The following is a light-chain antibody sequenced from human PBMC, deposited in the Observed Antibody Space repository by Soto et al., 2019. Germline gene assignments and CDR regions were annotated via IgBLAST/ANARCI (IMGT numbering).Light chain of an antibody. CDR1: QSVSSNY. V-gene: IGKV3-20*01. CDR3: QQYGSLPWT. CDR2: GAS. J-gene: IGKJ1*01. Sequence: EIVLTQSPGTLSLSPGERATLSCRASQSVSSNYLAWYQQRPGQAPRPLIYGASSRVPGIPDRFSGSGSGTDFTLTISRLEPEDFAVYYCQQYGSLPWTFGQGTKVDIK.